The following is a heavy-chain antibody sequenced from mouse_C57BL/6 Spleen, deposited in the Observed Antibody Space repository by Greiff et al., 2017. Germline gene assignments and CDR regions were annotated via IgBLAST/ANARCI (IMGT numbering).Heavy chain of an antibody. CDR3: AKNYYGSSYVWYFDG. CDR2: IHPNSGST. Sequence: VQLQQPGAELVKPGASVKLSCKASGYTFTSYWMHWVKQRPGQGLEWIGMIHPNSGSTNYNEKFKSKATLTVDKSSSTAYMQLSSLTSEDSAVYYCAKNYYGSSYVWYFDGWGTGTTVTVSS. V-gene: IGHV1-64*01. D-gene: IGHD1-1*01. J-gene: IGHJ1*03. CDR1: GYTFTSYW.